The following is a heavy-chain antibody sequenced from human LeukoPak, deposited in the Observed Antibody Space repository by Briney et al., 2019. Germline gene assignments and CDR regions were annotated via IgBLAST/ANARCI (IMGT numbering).Heavy chain of an antibody. D-gene: IGHD1-1*01. CDR3: PTDMQLFDY. CDR1: GFTLSSYA. J-gene: IGHJ4*02. CDR2: ISGSGGST. V-gene: IGHV3-23*01. Sequence: GGSLRLSCAASGFTLSSYAMSWVRQAPGKGLEWVSAISGSGGSTYYADSVQGRFTISRDNSKNTLYLQMHSLRAEDTAVYYCPTDMQLFDYWGQGTLVTVSS.